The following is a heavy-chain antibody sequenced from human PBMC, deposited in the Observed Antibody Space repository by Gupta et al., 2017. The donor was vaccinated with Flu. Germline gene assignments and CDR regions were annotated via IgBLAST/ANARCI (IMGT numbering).Heavy chain of an antibody. Sequence: APGKGLEWVANIKQDGSEKYYVDSVKGRFTISRDNAKNSLYLQMNSLRAEDTAVYYCARDVGKGTTVYYWGQGTLVTVSS. CDR2: IKQDGSEK. J-gene: IGHJ4*02. D-gene: IGHD4-17*01. CDR3: ARDVGKGTTVYY. V-gene: IGHV3-7*04.